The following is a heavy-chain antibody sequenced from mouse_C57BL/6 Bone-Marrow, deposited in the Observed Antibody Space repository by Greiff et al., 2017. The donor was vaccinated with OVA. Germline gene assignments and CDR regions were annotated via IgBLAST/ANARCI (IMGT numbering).Heavy chain of an antibody. Sequence: QVQLQQSGAELARPGASVKLSCKASGYTFTSYGISWVKQRTGQGLEWIGEIYPRSGNTYYNEKFKGKATLTADKSSSTAYMELRSLTSEDSAVYFCASRPYGSSREYFDYWGQGTTLTVSS. CDR2: IYPRSGNT. V-gene: IGHV1-81*01. D-gene: IGHD1-1*01. J-gene: IGHJ2*01. CDR1: GYTFTSYG. CDR3: ASRPYGSSREYFDY.